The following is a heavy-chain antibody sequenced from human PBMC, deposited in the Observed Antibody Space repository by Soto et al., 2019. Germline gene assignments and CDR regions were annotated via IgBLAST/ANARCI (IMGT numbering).Heavy chain of an antibody. CDR3: ARDGPLRYDFWSGYSGGGMDV. Sequence: SETLSLTCAVSGGSISSSNWWSWVRLPPGKGLEWIGEIYHSGSTNYNPSLKSRVTISVDKSKNQFSLKLSSVTAADTAVYYCARDGPLRYDFWSGYSGGGMDVWGQGTTVTVSS. V-gene: IGHV4-4*02. D-gene: IGHD3-3*01. CDR1: GGSISSSNW. CDR2: IYHSGST. J-gene: IGHJ6*02.